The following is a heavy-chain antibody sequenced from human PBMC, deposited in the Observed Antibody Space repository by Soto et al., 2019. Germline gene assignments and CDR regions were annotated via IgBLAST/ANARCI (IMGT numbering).Heavy chain of an antibody. CDR1: GYTFTSNG. J-gene: IGHJ5*02. D-gene: IGHD6-13*01. Sequence: ASVKFSCKASGYTFTSNGITWVRHAPGQGPEGMGWISAHNGNTNSAQKFQGRVTMTTDTSKSTAYMELRSLRYYDTHVYYCARPDYSSSGYRFDPWG. V-gene: IGHV1-18*01. CDR3: ARPDYSSSGYRFDP. CDR2: ISAHNGNT.